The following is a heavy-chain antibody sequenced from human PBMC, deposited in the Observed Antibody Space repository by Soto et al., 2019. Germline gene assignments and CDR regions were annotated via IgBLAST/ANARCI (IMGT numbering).Heavy chain of an antibody. CDR3: ARARSPNTIFGVVMTNWFDP. CDR1: GYSFTNND. V-gene: IGHV1-8*01. CDR2: MNPGSGDT. D-gene: IGHD3-3*01. Sequence: ASVKVSCKASGYSFTNNDVSWVRQATGQGLEWMGWMNPGSGDTGYAQKFQGRVTMTRDISIATAYMELSSLRSDDTAVYYCARARSPNTIFGVVMTNWFDPGGQGTLVTSPQ. J-gene: IGHJ5*02.